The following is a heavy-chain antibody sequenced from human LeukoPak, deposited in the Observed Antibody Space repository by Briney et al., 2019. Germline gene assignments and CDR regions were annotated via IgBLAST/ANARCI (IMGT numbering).Heavy chain of an antibody. CDR1: GGTFSSYA. CDR3: ARDSSGSYFYP. Sequence: SVKLSCSASGGTFSSYAISWVRQAPGQGLEWMGRIIPILGITNYAQKFQGRVTITADKSTSTAYMEPSSLRSEDTAVYYCARDSSGSYFYPWGQGTLVTVSS. V-gene: IGHV1-69*04. CDR2: IIPILGIT. D-gene: IGHD1-26*01. J-gene: IGHJ5*02.